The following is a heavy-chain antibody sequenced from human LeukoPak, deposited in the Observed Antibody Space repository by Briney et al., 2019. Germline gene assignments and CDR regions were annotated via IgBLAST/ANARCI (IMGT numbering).Heavy chain of an antibody. Sequence: PGGSLRLSCAASGFTFSSYAMSWVRQAPGKGLEWVSAIEGAVEKTHYADSVKGRFTISRDKSMNTLYLQMNSLRAEDTAIYFCAKDIWRWAFDIWGQGTMVTVSS. CDR1: GFTFSSYA. J-gene: IGHJ3*02. D-gene: IGHD5-24*01. CDR3: AKDIWRWAFDI. V-gene: IGHV3-23*01. CDR2: IEGAVEKT.